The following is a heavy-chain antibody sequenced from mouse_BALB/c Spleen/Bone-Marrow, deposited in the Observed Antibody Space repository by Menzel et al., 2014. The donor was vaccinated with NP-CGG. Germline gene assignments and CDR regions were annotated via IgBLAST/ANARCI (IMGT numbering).Heavy chain of an antibody. V-gene: IGHV1-55*01. CDR2: IYPGSGST. D-gene: IGHD3-1*01. J-gene: IGHJ2*01. CDR3: ARWGLRVT. Sequence: VQLVESGAELVKPGTSVKLSCKASGYNFTSYWINWVKLRPGQGLEWIGDIYPGSGSTNYNGKFKSKATLTVDTSSSTAYMQHSCLASEDSALYYCARWGLRVTWGEGTTLTGSS. CDR1: GYNFTSYW.